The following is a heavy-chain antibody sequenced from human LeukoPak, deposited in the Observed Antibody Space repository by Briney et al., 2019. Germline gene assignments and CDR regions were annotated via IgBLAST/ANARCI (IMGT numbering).Heavy chain of an antibody. J-gene: IGHJ4*02. CDR3: AIVESGGFFDY. V-gene: IGHV1-46*01. CDR1: GFTLTNYY. D-gene: IGHD2-8*02. Sequence: ASVKDSCKASGFTLTNYYMHWVRQAPGQGLEWMGLINPTGSSTNYAQKFRGRVTMTRDTSTSTVYMELSSLRSEDTAVYYCAIVESGGFFDYWGQGTLVTVSS. CDR2: INPTGSST.